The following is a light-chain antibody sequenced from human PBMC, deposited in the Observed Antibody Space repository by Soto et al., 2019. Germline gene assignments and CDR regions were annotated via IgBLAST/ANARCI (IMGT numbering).Light chain of an antibody. V-gene: IGLV3-25*03. CDR1: ALPVQY. J-gene: IGLJ3*02. CDR2: KDT. Sequence: SYELTQPPSMSVSPGQTARLTCSGDALPVQYSYWYQQRPCQAPLLLIFKDTERPSGIPERFSGSNSGTTVILTISGVQAEGEADYYCQSADNTGTNQVFGGGTKVTVL. CDR3: QSADNTGTNQV.